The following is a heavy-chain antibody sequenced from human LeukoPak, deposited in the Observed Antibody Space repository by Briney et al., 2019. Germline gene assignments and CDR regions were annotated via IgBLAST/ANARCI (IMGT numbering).Heavy chain of an antibody. CDR2: IYSGGST. CDR1: GFTVSSNY. V-gene: IGHV3-66*01. J-gene: IGHJ6*02. Sequence: GGSLRLSCAASGFTVSSNYMSWVRQAPGKGLEWVSVIYSGGSTYYADSVKGRFTISRDNSKNTLYLQMNSLRAEDTAVYYCARDTLYYGMDVWGQGTTVTVSS. CDR3: ARDTLYYGMDV.